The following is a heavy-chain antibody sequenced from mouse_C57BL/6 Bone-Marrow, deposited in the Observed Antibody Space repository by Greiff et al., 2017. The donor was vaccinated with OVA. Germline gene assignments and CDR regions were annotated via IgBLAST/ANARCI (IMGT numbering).Heavy chain of an antibody. J-gene: IGHJ1*03. CDR2: IHPSDSDT. Sequence: QVQLHQPGAELVKPGASVKVSCKASGYTFTSYWMHWVKQRPGQGLEWIGRIHPSDSDTNYNQKFKGKATLTVDKSSSTAYMQLSSLTSEDSAVYDWAIGGLLLRQRIWYFDVWGTGTTVTVSS. CDR1: GYTFTSYW. D-gene: IGHD1-1*01. V-gene: IGHV1-74*01. CDR3: AIGGLLLRQRIWYFDV.